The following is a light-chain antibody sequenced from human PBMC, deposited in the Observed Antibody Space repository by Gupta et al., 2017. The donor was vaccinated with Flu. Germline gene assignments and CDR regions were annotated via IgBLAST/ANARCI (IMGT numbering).Light chain of an antibody. J-gene: IGKJ2*02. V-gene: IGKV1-5*03. CDR3: QHKENFSCT. CDR1: HSSHDY. Sequence: SVLSASVGDPITRPCRGRHSSHDYLAWYQQRPGQAPILLIYRAYSLDNGVPSRFSGGGSGTEFTLNISGLEDDDVATYYCQHKENFSCTFGQGTKLEIK. CDR2: RAY.